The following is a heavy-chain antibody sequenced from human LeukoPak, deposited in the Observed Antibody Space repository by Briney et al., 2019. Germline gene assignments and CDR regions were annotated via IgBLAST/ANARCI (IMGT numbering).Heavy chain of an antibody. J-gene: IGHJ1*01. V-gene: IGHV3-23*01. CDR3: AKDYSSSWLEYLQH. D-gene: IGHD6-13*01. Sequence: PGGSLRLSCAASGFSLSSYAMNWVRQAPGKGLEWVSTISGSGGSTYYADSVKGRFTISRDNSKNTLYLQMNSLRGEDTAVYYCAKDYSSSWLEYLQHWGQGTLVTVSS. CDR1: GFSLSSYA. CDR2: ISGSGGST.